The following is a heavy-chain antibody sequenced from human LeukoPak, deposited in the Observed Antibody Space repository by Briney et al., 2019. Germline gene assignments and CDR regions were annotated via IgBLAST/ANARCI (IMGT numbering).Heavy chain of an antibody. V-gene: IGHV4-38-2*01. CDR2: IYHSGST. CDR1: GYSISSGYY. D-gene: IGHD3-16*01. J-gene: IGHJ3*02. CDR3: ARQGGGAFDI. Sequence: SXXLSLTCAVSGYSISSGYYWGWIRPPPGKGREWIGSIYHSGSTYYNPSLKSRVTISGDKGKNKISLKLSSVTAADTAVYYCARQGGGAFDIWGQGTMVTVSS.